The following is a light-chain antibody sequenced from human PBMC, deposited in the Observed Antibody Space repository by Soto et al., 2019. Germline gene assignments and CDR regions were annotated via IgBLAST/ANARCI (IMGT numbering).Light chain of an antibody. CDR1: QSISNY. V-gene: IGKV1-39*01. J-gene: IGKJ1*01. Sequence: DIQMTQSPSSLSASVGDRVTITCRASQSISNYLNWYQQIPGKAPKLLIYLASSLSSGVPSKFRGIGSGTDFTLTISVLQPEDSATYYCQQTYKTHLPFGQGPKVEIK. CDR3: QQTYKTHLP. CDR2: LAS.